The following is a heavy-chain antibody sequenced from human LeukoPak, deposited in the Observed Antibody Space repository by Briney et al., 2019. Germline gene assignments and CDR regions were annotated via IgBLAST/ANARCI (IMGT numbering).Heavy chain of an antibody. D-gene: IGHD1-26*01. J-gene: IGHJ4*02. CDR1: GFTFSSYA. CDR3: ANTRLVGLPDY. Sequence: HSGGSLRLSCAASGFTFSSYAMSWVRQAPGKGLEWVSAISGSGGSTYYADSVKGRFTISRDNSKNTLYLQMNSLRAKDTAVYYCANTRLVGLPDYWGQGTLVTVSS. CDR2: ISGSGGST. V-gene: IGHV3-23*01.